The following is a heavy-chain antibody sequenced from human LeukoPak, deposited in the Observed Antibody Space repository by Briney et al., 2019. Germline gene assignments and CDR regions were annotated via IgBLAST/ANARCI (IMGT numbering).Heavy chain of an antibody. CDR3: ARAQHRGWGFDY. J-gene: IGHJ4*02. CDR1: GFTFDDYA. D-gene: IGHD1-26*01. Sequence: PGGSLRLSCAASGFTFDDYAMHWVRQGPGKGLEWVSLISWDGGYTYYADSMKGRFTISRDNSKNSLYLQMNSLTVEDTAVFYCARAQHRGWGFDYWGQGTLVTVSS. V-gene: IGHV3-43D*03. CDR2: ISWDGGYT.